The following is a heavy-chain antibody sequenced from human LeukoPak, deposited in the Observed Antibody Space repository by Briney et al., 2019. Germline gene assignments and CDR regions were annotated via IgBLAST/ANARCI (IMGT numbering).Heavy chain of an antibody. CDR2: INPNSGGT. CDR3: ARIAARAN. V-gene: IGHV1-2*06. J-gene: IGHJ4*02. D-gene: IGHD6-13*01. Sequence: GASVKVSCKASGYTFTDYYMHWVRQAPGQGLEWVGRINPNSGGTNYAQKFQGRVTMTRDTSISTAYMELSRLRSDDTAVYYCARIAARANWGQGTPVTVSS. CDR1: GYTFTDYY.